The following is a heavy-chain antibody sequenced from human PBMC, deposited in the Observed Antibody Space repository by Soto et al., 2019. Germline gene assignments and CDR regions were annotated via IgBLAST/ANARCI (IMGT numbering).Heavy chain of an antibody. CDR1: AGSISDTNSY. CDR2: VYYSGST. D-gene: IGHD2-8*01. CDR3: ARHGTRMVRRPFDY. V-gene: IGHV4-39*01. J-gene: IGHJ4*02. Sequence: ASETLSLTCTVSAGSISDTNSYWVWIRQPPGKGLEWIGSVYYSGSTYYNPSLTSRATVSVNTSRKQFSLRLSSVTAADTAVYYCARHGTRMVRRPFDYWGQGALVTVS.